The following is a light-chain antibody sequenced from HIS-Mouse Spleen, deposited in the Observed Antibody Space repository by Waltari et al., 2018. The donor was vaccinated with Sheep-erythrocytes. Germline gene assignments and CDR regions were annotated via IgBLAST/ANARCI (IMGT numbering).Light chain of an antibody. CDR2: EGS. V-gene: IGLV2-23*01. CDR3: CSYAGSSTPWV. Sequence: QSALTQPASVSGSPGQSITISCTGTRSDVGIYNLVSWYQQHPGKAPNLMIYEGSKRPSGVSNRFSGSKSGNTASLTISGLQAEDEADYYCCSYAGSSTPWVFGGGTK. J-gene: IGLJ3*02. CDR1: RSDVGIYNL.